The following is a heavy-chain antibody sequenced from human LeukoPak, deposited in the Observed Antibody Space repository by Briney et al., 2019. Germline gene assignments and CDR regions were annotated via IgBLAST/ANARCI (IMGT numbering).Heavy chain of an antibody. J-gene: IGHJ3*02. Sequence: PGRSLRLSCAASGFTFSSYGMHWVRQAPGKGLEWVAVISYDGSNKYYADSVKGRFTISRDNSNNTLYLQMNSLRAEDTAVYYCARVRYCSGGSCYPDLGAFDIWGQGTMVTVSS. D-gene: IGHD2-15*01. CDR1: GFTFSSYG. V-gene: IGHV3-30*03. CDR2: ISYDGSNK. CDR3: ARVRYCSGGSCYPDLGAFDI.